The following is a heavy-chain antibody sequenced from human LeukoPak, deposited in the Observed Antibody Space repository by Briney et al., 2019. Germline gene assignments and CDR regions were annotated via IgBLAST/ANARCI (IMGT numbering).Heavy chain of an antibody. J-gene: IGHJ6*02. CDR1: GVSISNSPYY. CDR3: ARHVQDIGLDV. D-gene: IGHD3-10*02. CDR2: IKYTGST. V-gene: IGHV4-39*01. Sequence: SETLSLSCTVSGVSISNSPYYWGWFRQPPGKGLEWIATIKYTGSTYYNPSLKSRVTISGDTPTNQFSLKLSSVTAADTAVYFCARHVQDIGLDVWGQGTTVTVSS.